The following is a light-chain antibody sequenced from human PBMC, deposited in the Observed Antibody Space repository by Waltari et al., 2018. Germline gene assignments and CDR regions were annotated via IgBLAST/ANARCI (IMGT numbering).Light chain of an antibody. J-gene: IGKJ1*01. Sequence: DIQMTQSPSSLSASVVDRVTITCRASQGINNHLAWYQQKPGKVPTLLIYSASTLQPGVPSRFSGSGSGTDFTLTISSLHPEDVATYYCQKYNSAPRTFGPGTKVEIK. CDR1: QGINNH. CDR3: QKYNSAPRT. CDR2: SAS. V-gene: IGKV1-27*01.